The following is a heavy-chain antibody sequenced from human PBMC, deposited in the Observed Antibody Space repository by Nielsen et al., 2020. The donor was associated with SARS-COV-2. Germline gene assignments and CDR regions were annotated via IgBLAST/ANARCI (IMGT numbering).Heavy chain of an antibody. V-gene: IGHV3-9*01. D-gene: IGHD1-26*01. CDR2: ISWNSGSI. CDR3: AKDLWGSYYGPFDI. J-gene: IGHJ3*02. CDR1: GFTFDDYA. Sequence: GGSLRLSCAASGFTFDDYAMHWVRQAPGKGLEWVSGISWNSGSIGYADSVKGRFTISRDNSKNTLYLQMNSLRAEDTAVYYCAKDLWGSYYGPFDIWGQGTMVTVSS.